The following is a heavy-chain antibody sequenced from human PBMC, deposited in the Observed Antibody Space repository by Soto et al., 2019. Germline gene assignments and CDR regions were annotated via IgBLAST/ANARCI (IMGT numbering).Heavy chain of an antibody. V-gene: IGHV4-61*01. CDR3: ARDRIVVVPAGHYYYYGMDV. CDR2: IYYRGST. J-gene: IGHJ6*02. CDR1: GGSVSSGSYY. Sequence: SETLSLTCTVSGGSVSSGSYYWSWIRQPPGKGLEWIGYIYYRGSTNYNPSLKSRVTISVHTSKNQFSLKLSSVTAADTAVYYCARDRIVVVPAGHYYYYGMDVWGQGTTVTVS. D-gene: IGHD2-2*01.